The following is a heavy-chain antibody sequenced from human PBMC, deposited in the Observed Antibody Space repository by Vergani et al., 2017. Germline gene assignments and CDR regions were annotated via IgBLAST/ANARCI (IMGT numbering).Heavy chain of an antibody. V-gene: IGHV1-69*10. D-gene: IGHD3-16*01. CDR2: IIPILGIA. CDR1: GYTFSTYG. Sequence: QVQLVQSGAEVKKPGASVKVSCKASGYTFSTYGISWVRQAPGQGLEWMGWIIPILGIANYAQKFQGRVTITADKSTSTAYMELSSLRSEDTAVYYCARVDYGEYYYYGMDVWGQGTTVTVSS. CDR3: ARVDYGEYYYYGMDV. J-gene: IGHJ6*02.